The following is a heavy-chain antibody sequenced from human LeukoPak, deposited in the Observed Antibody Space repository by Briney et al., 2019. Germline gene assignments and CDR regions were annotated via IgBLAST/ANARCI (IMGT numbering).Heavy chain of an antibody. CDR2: INPSGGST. CDR1: GYTFTRYY. J-gene: IGHJ3*02. Sequence: GASVKVSCKASGYTFTRYYMHWVRQAPGQGLEWMGIINPSGGSTRYAQKFQGRVTMTRDTSTNTVYMELSSLRSEDTAVYYCASLNEDAFDIWGQGTMVTVSS. CDR3: ASLNEDAFDI. V-gene: IGHV1-46*01. D-gene: IGHD3-9*01.